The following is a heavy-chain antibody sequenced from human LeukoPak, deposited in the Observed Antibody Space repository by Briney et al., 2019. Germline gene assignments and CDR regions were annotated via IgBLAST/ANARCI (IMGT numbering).Heavy chain of an antibody. V-gene: IGHV1-24*01. CDR2: FDPEDGET. CDR3: ASEAFSYYDFWSGYYTGYNWFDP. Sequence: GASVKVSCKVSGYTLTELSMHWVRQAPGKGLEWMGGFDPEDGETICAQKFQGRVTITRDTSASTAYMELSSLRSEDTAVYYCASEAFSYYDFWSGYYTGYNWFDPWGQGTLVTVSS. D-gene: IGHD3-3*01. J-gene: IGHJ5*02. CDR1: GYTLTELS.